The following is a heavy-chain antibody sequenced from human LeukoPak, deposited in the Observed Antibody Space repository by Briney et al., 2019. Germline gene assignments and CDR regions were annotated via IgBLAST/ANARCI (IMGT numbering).Heavy chain of an antibody. CDR1: GFTFSSYE. CDR3: VRGSNKGEFFDY. V-gene: IGHV3-48*03. CDR2: ISGSGGTI. Sequence: GGSLRLSCAASGFTFSSYEMNWVRHAPGKGLGWVSYISGSGGTIYYADSVKGRFTISRDNAKNSLYLQMNSLRAEDTAVYYCVRGSNKGEFFDYWGQGTLVTVSS. D-gene: IGHD3-10*01. J-gene: IGHJ4*02.